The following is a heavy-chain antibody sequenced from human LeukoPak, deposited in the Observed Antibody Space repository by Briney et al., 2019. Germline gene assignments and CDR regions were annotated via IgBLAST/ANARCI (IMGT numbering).Heavy chain of an antibody. D-gene: IGHD6-13*01. V-gene: IGHV3-23*01. Sequence: PGGSLRLSCAASGFTFSSYAMSWVRQAPGKGLEWVSAISGSGGSTYYADSVKGRLTISRDNSKNTLYLQMNSLRAEDTAVYYCAKGFGRIAAAGTHYWGQGTLVTVSS. CDR2: ISGSGGST. J-gene: IGHJ4*02. CDR3: AKGFGRIAAAGTHY. CDR1: GFTFSSYA.